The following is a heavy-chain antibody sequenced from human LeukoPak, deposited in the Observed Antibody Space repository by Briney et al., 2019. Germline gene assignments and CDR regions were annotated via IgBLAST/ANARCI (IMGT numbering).Heavy chain of an antibody. Sequence: ASVKVSCKASGYTFTSYGISWVRQAPGQGLEWMGGIIPIFGTANYAQKFQGRVTITADESTSTAYMELSSLRSEDTAVYYCARESLVVPAALYNWFDPWGQGTLVTVSS. D-gene: IGHD2-2*01. CDR3: ARESLVVPAALYNWFDP. J-gene: IGHJ5*02. CDR2: IIPIFGTA. V-gene: IGHV1-69*13. CDR1: GYTFTSYG.